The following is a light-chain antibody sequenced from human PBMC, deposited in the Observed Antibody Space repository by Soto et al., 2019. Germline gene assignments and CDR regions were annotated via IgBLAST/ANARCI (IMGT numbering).Light chain of an antibody. CDR2: GAS. V-gene: IGKV3-15*01. J-gene: IGKJ5*01. Sequence: EIVMTQSPATLSVSPGERATLSCRASQSVGSDLAWYQQKPGQAPRLLIYGASTRATGVPARFSGSGFETEFTLTISSLQSEDFAVYYCQQYNNWPPITFGQGTRLEIK. CDR1: QSVGSD. CDR3: QQYNNWPPIT.